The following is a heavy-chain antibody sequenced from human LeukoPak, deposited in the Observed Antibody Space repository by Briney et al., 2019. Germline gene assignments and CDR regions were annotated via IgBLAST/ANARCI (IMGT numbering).Heavy chain of an antibody. CDR2: IYSGGST. Sequence: GGSLRLSCVASGFTVSSDYMSWVRQAPGKGLEWVSVIYSGGSTYYAESVKGRFTISRDSFKNTLYLQMSNLRADDTALYYCARLGCSGGSCYSNAFDIWDQGTMVTVYS. D-gene: IGHD2-15*01. V-gene: IGHV3-53*01. CDR1: GFTVSSDY. CDR3: ARLGCSGGSCYSNAFDI. J-gene: IGHJ3*02.